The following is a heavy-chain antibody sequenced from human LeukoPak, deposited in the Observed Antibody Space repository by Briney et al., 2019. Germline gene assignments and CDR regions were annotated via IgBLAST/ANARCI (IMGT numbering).Heavy chain of an antibody. CDR1: GFTFSSYS. D-gene: IGHD4-17*01. Sequence: GGSLRLSCAASGFTFSSYSMNWVRQAPGKGLEWVSSISSSSSYIYYADSVKGRFTISRDNAKNSLYPQMNSLRAEDTAVYYCARDGGHDYGDLSDYWGQGTLVTVSS. CDR2: ISSSSSYI. V-gene: IGHV3-21*01. CDR3: ARDGGHDYGDLSDY. J-gene: IGHJ4*02.